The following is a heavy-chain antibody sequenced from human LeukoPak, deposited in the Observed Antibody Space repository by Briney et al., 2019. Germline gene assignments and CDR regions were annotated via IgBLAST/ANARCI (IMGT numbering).Heavy chain of an antibody. CDR3: ATLPLSYDYVWGSYRQYYFDY. V-gene: IGHV1-24*01. CDR1: AYTLTELS. Sequence: ASVKVSCKVSAYTLTELSMHWVRQAPGKGLEWMGGFDPEDGETIYAQKFQGRVTMTEDTSTDTAYMELSSLRSEDTAVYYCATLPLSYDYVWGSYRQYYFDYWGQGTLVTVSS. CDR2: FDPEDGET. J-gene: IGHJ4*02. D-gene: IGHD3-16*02.